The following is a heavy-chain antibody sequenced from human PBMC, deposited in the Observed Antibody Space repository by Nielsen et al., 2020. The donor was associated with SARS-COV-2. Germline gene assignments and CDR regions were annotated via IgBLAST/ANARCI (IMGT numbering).Heavy chain of an antibody. CDR1: GYTFTSYD. CDR2: MNPNSGNT. D-gene: IGHD3-22*01. V-gene: IGHV1-8*01. Sequence: ASVKVSCKASGYTFTSYDINWVRQATGQGLEWMGWMNPNSGNTGYAQKFQGRVTMTRNTSISTAYMELSSLRSEDTAVYYCARDYDSSGSFAYWGQGTLVTVSS. J-gene: IGHJ4*02. CDR3: ARDYDSSGSFAY.